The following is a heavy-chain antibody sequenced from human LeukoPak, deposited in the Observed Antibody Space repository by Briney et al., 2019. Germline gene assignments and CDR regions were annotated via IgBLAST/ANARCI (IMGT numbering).Heavy chain of an antibody. CDR1: GGFSSSYY. J-gene: IGHJ4*02. CDR3: ARHAFWYSSFFDY. V-gene: IGHV4-59*08. CDR2: VYYSGSN. D-gene: IGHD6-19*01. Sequence: SETLSLTCTVSGGFSSSYYWSWIRQPPGKGLEWIRYVYYSGSNNYNPSLKSRVTISLDTSKNQFSLKLSSVTATDTAVYYCARHAFWYSSFFDYWGQGTLVTVSS.